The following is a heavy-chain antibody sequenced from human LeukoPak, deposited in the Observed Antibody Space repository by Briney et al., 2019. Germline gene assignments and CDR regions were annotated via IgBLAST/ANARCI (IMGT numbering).Heavy chain of an antibody. V-gene: IGHV3-7*01. Sequence: GGSLGLSCAASGFSFSSFWMNWVRQAPGKGLEWVANIKQDGSDKYYVDSVKGRFTISRDNAKNSLYLQMNSLRAEDTAVYYCARMLSSSWSFDYWGQGTLVTVSS. D-gene: IGHD6-13*01. J-gene: IGHJ4*02. CDR2: IKQDGSDK. CDR3: ARMLSSSWSFDY. CDR1: GFSFSSFW.